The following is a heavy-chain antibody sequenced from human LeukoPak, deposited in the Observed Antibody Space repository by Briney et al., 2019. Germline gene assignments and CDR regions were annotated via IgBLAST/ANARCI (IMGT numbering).Heavy chain of an antibody. CDR3: ASSSPSDY. D-gene: IGHD2-2*01. Sequence: GGSLRLSCAASGFSFSSYTMNWVRQAPGKGLEWVSSISTSSTYIYYADSLKGRFTISRDNAKNSLYLQMNSLRAEDTAVYYCASSSPSDYWGQGTLVIVSS. CDR2: ISTSSTYI. V-gene: IGHV3-21*01. J-gene: IGHJ4*02. CDR1: GFSFSSYT.